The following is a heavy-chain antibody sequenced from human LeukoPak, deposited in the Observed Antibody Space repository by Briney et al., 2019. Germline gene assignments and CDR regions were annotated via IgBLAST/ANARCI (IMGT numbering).Heavy chain of an antibody. CDR3: ARGIPGSYDYVWGTDYYFDY. Sequence: EASVKVSCKASGYTFTSYDINWVRQATGQGLEWMGWMNPNSGNTGYAQKFQGGVTMTRNTSISTAYMELSSLRSEDTAVYYCARGIPGSYDYVWGTDYYFDYWGQGTLVTVSS. CDR1: GYTFTSYD. J-gene: IGHJ4*02. V-gene: IGHV1-8*01. D-gene: IGHD3-16*01. CDR2: MNPNSGNT.